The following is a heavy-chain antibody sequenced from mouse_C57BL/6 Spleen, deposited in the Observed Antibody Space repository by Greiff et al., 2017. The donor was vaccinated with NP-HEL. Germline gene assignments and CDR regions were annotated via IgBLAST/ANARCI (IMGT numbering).Heavy chain of an antibody. D-gene: IGHD1-1*01. CDR3: ARPTVVAAYYYAMDY. CDR1: GYTFTDYY. CDR2: INHNNGGT. Sequence: EVQLHQSGPELVKPGASVKISCKASGYTFTDYYMNWVKQSHGKSLEWIGDINHNNGGTSYNQKFKGKATLTVDKSSSTAYMELSSLTSEDSAVYYCARPTVVAAYYYAMDYWGQGTSVTVSS. J-gene: IGHJ4*01. V-gene: IGHV1-26*01.